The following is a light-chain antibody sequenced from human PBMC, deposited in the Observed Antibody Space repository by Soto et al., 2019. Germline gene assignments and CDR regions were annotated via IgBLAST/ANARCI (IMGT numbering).Light chain of an antibody. Sequence: QSVLTQPPSVSGAPGQRVTISCTGSSSNIGAGSDVHWYQQLPGTAPKLLTGIYDRFSGSKSGTSASLAITGLQAEDEADFYCQPHDYSLGAVVFGGGTKLTVL. CDR3: QPHDYSLGAVV. V-gene: IGLV1-40*01. CDR1: SSNIGAGSD. J-gene: IGLJ2*01.